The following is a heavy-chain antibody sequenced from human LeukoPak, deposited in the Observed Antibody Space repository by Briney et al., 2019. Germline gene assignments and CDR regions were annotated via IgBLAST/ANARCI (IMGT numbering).Heavy chain of an antibody. D-gene: IGHD3-10*01. V-gene: IGHV4-30-4*01. CDR3: ARAAAAAITHAFDI. J-gene: IGHJ3*02. CDR1: GGSISSGDYY. Sequence: SETLSLTCTVSGGSISSGDYYWSWIRQPPAKGLEWIGYIYYSGSTYYNPSLKSRVTISVDTSKNQFSLKLSSVTAADTAVYYCARAAAAAITHAFDIWGQGTMVTVSS. CDR2: IYYSGST.